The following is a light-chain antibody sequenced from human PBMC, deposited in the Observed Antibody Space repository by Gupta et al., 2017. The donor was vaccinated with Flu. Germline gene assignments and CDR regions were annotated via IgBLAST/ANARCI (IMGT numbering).Light chain of an antibody. V-gene: IGLV2-14*03. CDR3: RSFIRRPSVF. J-gene: IGLJ1*01. CDR1: SSDFGGYND. CDR2: DVS. Sequence: SIPISCTGTSSDFGGYNDASWYQQPQGTAPKLMIYDVSNRHSGVSNRFYGFKSGNTASLTISGIQAEDEADYYCRSFIRRPSVFFGSGTKLTVL.